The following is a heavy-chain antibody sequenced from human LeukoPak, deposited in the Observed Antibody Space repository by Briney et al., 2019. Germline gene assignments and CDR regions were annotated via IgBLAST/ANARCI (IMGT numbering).Heavy chain of an antibody. CDR3: ARVVVPAVRRSWFDP. D-gene: IGHD2-2*01. V-gene: IGHV1-18*01. CDR1: GYTFTTYG. CDR2: VSTYNDDI. Sequence: ASVKVSCKASGYTFTTYGISWVRQAPGQGLEWVGWVSTYNDDIDYAQKFQGRVTMTTDTSTSTAFMELRSLTSDDTAVYYCARVVVPAVRRSWFDPWGQGTLVTVSS. J-gene: IGHJ5*02.